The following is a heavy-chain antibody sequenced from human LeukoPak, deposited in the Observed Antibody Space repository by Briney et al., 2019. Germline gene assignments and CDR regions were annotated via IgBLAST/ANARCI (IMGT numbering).Heavy chain of an antibody. CDR1: GFTFSSYW. J-gene: IGHJ1*01. V-gene: IGHV3-74*01. Sequence: GGSLRLSCAASGFTFSSYWMHWVRQAPGKGLVWVSRIKSDGSTNYTDSVKGRFTISRDNAKNTLSLQMNSLRAEDTGVYYCARAPSEIGGYYPEYFRHWGQGTLVTVSS. CDR2: IKSDGST. D-gene: IGHD3-22*01. CDR3: ARAPSEIGGYYPEYFRH.